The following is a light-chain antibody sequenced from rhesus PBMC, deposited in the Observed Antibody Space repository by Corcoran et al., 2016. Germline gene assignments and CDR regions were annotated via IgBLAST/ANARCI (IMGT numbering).Light chain of an antibody. CDR2: YAN. V-gene: IGKV1-32*02. CDR1: QGISSY. J-gene: IGKJ1*01. Sequence: DIQMSQSPSSLSASVGDRVTITCRASQGISSYLNWYQQKPGKAPKLLIYYANSLASGVPSRFSGSGSGTDFTLTISSLQPDDFATYYCQQGNSNPRTFGQGTKVEIK. CDR3: QQGNSNPRT.